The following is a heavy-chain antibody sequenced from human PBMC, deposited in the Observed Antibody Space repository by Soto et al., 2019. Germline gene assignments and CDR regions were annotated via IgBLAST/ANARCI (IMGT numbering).Heavy chain of an antibody. CDR1: GYTFTSYG. CDR2: ISAYNGST. D-gene: IGHD2-2*01. Sequence: SVKVSCKASGYTFTSYGISWVRQAPGQGLEWMGWISAYNGSTNYAQKLQGRVTMTTDTSTSTAYMELRSLRSDDTAVYYCARDGLEDIVVVPAAVYYYGMDVWGQGTTVTVSS. CDR3: ARDGLEDIVVVPAAVYYYGMDV. V-gene: IGHV1-18*01. J-gene: IGHJ6*02.